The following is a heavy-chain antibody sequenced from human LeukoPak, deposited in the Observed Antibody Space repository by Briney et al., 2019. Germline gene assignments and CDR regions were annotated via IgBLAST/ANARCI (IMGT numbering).Heavy chain of an antibody. V-gene: IGHV3-30*04. CDR3: AREWNGYGDYCLYY. D-gene: IGHD4-17*01. CDR2: ISYDGSNK. CDR1: GFTFSSYA. J-gene: IGHJ4*02. Sequence: GGSLRLSCAASGFTFSSYAMHWVRQAPGKGLEWVAVISYDGSNKYYADSVKGRFTISRDNSKNTLYLQMNSLRAEDTAVYYCAREWNGYGDYCLYYWGQGTLVTVSS.